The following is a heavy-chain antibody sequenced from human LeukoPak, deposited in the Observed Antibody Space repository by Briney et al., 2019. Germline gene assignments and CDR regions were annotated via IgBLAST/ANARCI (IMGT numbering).Heavy chain of an antibody. CDR2: INPNSGGT. V-gene: IGHV1-2*04. CDR1: GYTFTGYY. D-gene: IGHD3/OR15-3a*01. CDR3: ARTSQSYELLSGSDLGY. Sequence: ASVKVSCKASGYTFTGYYMHWVRQAPGQGLEWMGWINPNSGGTNYAQKFQGWVTMTRDTSISTAYMELSRLRSDDTAVYYCARTSQSYELLSGSDLGYWGQGTLVTVSS. J-gene: IGHJ4*02.